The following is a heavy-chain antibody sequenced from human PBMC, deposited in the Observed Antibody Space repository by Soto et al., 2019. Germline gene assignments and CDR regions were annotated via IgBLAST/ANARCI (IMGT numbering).Heavy chain of an antibody. CDR2: IYYSGST. Sequence: SETLSVTCTVSGGSISSGDYYWSWLRQPPGKGLEWIEYIYYSGSTYYNPSLKSRVTISVDTSKNQFSLKLSSVTAADTAVYYCARVQVPLSYDFWSGRPKSYYYYYGMDVWGQGTTVTVS. D-gene: IGHD3-3*01. CDR3: ARVQVPLSYDFWSGRPKSYYYYYGMDV. J-gene: IGHJ6*02. CDR1: GGSISSGDYY. V-gene: IGHV4-30-4*01.